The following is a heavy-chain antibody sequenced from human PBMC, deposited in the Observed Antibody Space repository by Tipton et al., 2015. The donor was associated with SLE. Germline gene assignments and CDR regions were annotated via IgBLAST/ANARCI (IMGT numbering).Heavy chain of an antibody. CDR1: GFTFSSYA. J-gene: IGHJ4*02. V-gene: IGHV3-23*01. Sequence: SLRLSCAASGFTFSSYAMSWVRQAPGKGLEWVSAISGSGGSTYYADSVKGRFTISRDDAKNTLYLQMNSLRAEDTAVYYCARAGGGGYDFWSGSSDYWGQGTLVTVSS. CDR2: ISGSGGST. CDR3: ARAGGGGYDFWSGSSDY. D-gene: IGHD3-3*01.